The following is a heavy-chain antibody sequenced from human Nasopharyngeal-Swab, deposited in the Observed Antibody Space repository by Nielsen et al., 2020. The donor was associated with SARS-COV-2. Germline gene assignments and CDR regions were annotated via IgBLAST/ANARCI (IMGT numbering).Heavy chain of an antibody. Sequence: ASVKVSCKASGYTFTSYGISWVRQAPGQGLEWMGWISAYNGNTNYAQKFQGRVTMTRDTSTSTVYMELSSLRSEDTAVYYCARAGEFSGTTVTTHLDYWGQGTLVTVSS. J-gene: IGHJ4*02. D-gene: IGHD4-11*01. V-gene: IGHV1-18*01. CDR3: ARAGEFSGTTVTTHLDY. CDR2: ISAYNGNT. CDR1: GYTFTSYG.